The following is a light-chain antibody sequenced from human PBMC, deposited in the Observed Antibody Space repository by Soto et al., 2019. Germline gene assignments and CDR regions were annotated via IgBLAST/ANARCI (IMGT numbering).Light chain of an antibody. J-gene: IGKJ4*02. CDR1: QSVNTM. CDR2: DAS. CDR3: KQYNNWFPLM. V-gene: IGKV3-15*01. Sequence: EIVMTQSPGTLSVSPGDRVTLSCRASQSVNTMLAWYQQKLGQAPRLLITDASTRASGVPARFTGSGSGTEFPLPISCLQSEVFAPYFCKQYNNWFPLMFGGGTKGEIK.